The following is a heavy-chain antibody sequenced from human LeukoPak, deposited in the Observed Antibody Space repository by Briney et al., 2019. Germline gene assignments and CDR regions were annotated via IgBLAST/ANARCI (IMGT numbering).Heavy chain of an antibody. J-gene: IGHJ4*02. D-gene: IGHD2-2*01. Sequence: PGRSLRLSCAASGFTFSSYAMHWVRQAPGKGLEWVAVISYDGSNKYYADSVKGRFTISRDNSKNTLYLQMNSLRAEDTAVYYCATRHRGYQGAYWGQGTLVTVSS. CDR1: GFTFSSYA. CDR2: ISYDGSNK. CDR3: ATRHRGYQGAY. V-gene: IGHV3-30-3*01.